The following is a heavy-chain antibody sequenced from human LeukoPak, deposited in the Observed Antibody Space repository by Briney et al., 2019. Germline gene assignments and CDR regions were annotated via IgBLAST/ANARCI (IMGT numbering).Heavy chain of an antibody. CDR1: NGSITTSSHY. Sequence: PSETLSLTCTVSNGSITTSSHYWGWIRQPPGKGLEWIGSISYSEKTLYNPSLKSRVTTSVDTSKNQFSLKLTSVTAADTAVYYCARRVSSGWYFFDHWGQGTLVTVSS. J-gene: IGHJ4*02. CDR2: ISYSEKT. D-gene: IGHD6-19*01. V-gene: IGHV4-39*01. CDR3: ARRVSSGWYFFDH.